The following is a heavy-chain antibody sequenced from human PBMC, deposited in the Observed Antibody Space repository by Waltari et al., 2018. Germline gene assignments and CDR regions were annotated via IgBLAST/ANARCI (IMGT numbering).Heavy chain of an antibody. CDR1: GYSFTSYW. V-gene: IGHV5-51*01. CDR3: ARHISLVWDSSGYYYDY. CDR2: IYPGDSDT. D-gene: IGHD3-22*01. Sequence: EVQLVQSGAEVKKPGESLKISCKGSGYSFTSYWIGWVRQMPGKGLEWMGIIYPGDSDTRYSPSFQGQVTISADKSISTAYLQWSSLKASDTAMYYCARHISLVWDSSGYYYDYWGQGTLVTVSS. J-gene: IGHJ4*02.